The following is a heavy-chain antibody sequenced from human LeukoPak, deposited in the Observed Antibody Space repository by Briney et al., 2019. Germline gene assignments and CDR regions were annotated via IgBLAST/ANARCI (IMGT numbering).Heavy chain of an antibody. J-gene: IGHJ3*02. CDR2: INPNSGGT. D-gene: IGHD1-26*01. V-gene: IGHV1-2*02. CDR1: GYTFTGYY. CDR3: ARGPRGGGATIPRLRYNAFDI. Sequence: ASVKVSCKASGYTFTGYYMHWVRQAPGQGLEWMGWINPNSGGTNYAQKFQGRVTMTRDTSISTAYMELSRLRSDDTAVYYCARGPRGGGATIPRLRYNAFDIWGQGTMATVSS.